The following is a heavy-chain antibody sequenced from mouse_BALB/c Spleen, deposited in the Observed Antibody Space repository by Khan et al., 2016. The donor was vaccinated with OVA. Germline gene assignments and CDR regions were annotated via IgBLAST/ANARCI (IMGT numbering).Heavy chain of an antibody. Sequence: VELVESGAELMKPGASVTISCKATGYTFSMYWIEWVKQRPGHGLEWIGDILPGSGNTNNNEKFKGKATFTADTSSNTAYMELSSLTSEDSAVYYCARGGYNPAMDYWGQGTSVTVSS. J-gene: IGHJ4*01. CDR1: GYTFSMYW. CDR3: ARGGYNPAMDY. CDR2: ILPGSGNT. V-gene: IGHV1-9*01. D-gene: IGHD3-1*01.